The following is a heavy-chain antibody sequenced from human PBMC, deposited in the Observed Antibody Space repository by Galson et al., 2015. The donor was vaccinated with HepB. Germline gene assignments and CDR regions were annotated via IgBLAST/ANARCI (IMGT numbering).Heavy chain of an antibody. J-gene: IGHJ5*02. D-gene: IGHD3-16*02. CDR1: GFTFSSYA. V-gene: IGHV3-30-3*01. Sequence: SLRLSCAASGFTFSSYAMHWVRQAPGKGLEWVAVISYDGSNKYYADSVKGRFTISRNNSKNTLYLQMSSLRAEDTAVYYCARASLGGYYDYVWGSYRDNNWFDPWGQGTLVTVSS. CDR3: ARASLGGYYDYVWGSYRDNNWFDP. CDR2: ISYDGSNK.